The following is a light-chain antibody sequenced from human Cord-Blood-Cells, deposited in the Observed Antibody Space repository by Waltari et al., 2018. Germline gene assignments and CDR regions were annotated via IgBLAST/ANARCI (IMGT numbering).Light chain of an antibody. CDR1: QSVSSD. V-gene: IGKV3-11*01. CDR3: QQRSNWPT. J-gene: IGKJ4*01. Sequence: EIVLTQSPATLSLSPGERATLSCRASQSVSSDLAWYQQKPGQAPGLLIYDASNRATGIPARFSGSGSGTDFTLTISSLEPEDLAVYYCQQRSNWPTFGGGTKVEIK. CDR2: DAS.